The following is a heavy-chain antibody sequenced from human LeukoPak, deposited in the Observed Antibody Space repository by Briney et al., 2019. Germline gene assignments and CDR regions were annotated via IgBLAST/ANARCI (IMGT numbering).Heavy chain of an antibody. CDR1: GGSISSSSYY. Sequence: SETLSLTCTVSGGSISSSSYYWGWIRQPPGKGLEWIGSIYYSGSTYYNPSLKSRVTISVDTSKNQFSLKLSSVTAADTAVYYCARRIVVVPAARRHYYFDYWGQGTLVTVSS. V-gene: IGHV4-39*01. CDR2: IYYSGST. J-gene: IGHJ4*02. D-gene: IGHD2-2*01. CDR3: ARRIVVVPAARRHYYFDY.